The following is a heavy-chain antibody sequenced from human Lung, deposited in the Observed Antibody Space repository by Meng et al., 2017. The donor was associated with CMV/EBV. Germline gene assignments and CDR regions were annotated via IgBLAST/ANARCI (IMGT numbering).Heavy chain of an antibody. Sequence: ESLKISCTASGFTFSTYDFHWVRQPTGKGLEWVSSIGTVGDTYSIGSVKGRFIISREDAKNSVYLQVNGLRDGDTGLYYCARARSPTHFDYWGQGALVTVSS. CDR1: GFTFSTYD. V-gene: IGHV3-13*01. J-gene: IGHJ4*02. CDR3: ARARSPTHFDY. CDR2: IGTVGDT.